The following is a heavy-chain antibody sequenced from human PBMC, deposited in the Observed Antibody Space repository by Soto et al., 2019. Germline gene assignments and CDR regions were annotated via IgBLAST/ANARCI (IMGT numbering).Heavy chain of an antibody. D-gene: IGHD6-6*01. CDR3: VRVYGRSSCFFDS. CDR2: IYHSGTT. J-gene: IGHJ4*02. Sequence: LSLTCGVSGYSLTSGYHWGWIRQPPGKGLEWIGTIYHSGTTYYNPSLMSRVSMSVDTSKNQFSLKVTSATAADTAVYFCVRVYGRSSCFFDSWGQGTLVTVSS. CDR1: GYSLTSGYH. V-gene: IGHV4-38-2*01.